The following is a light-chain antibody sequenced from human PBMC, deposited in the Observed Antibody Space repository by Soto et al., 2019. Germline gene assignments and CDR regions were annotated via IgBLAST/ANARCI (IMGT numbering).Light chain of an antibody. CDR2: AAS. V-gene: IGKV1-9*01. Sequence: IQLTQSPSSLSASVGDRVTITCRASQDIAIYLAWYQQRPGEAPKLLIYAASTLYGGVPSRFRGRGSGTDFALTITSLQAEDFSTDYCQQLRLYPSTFGGGTKVDIK. J-gene: IGKJ4*01. CDR1: QDIAIY. CDR3: QQLRLYPST.